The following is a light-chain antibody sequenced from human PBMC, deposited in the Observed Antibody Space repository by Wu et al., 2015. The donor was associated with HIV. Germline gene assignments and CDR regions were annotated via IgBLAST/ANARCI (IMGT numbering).Light chain of an antibody. Sequence: EIVMTQSPATLSVSPGERATLSCRASQSVSSNLAWYQQKPGQAPRLLIYGASTRATGIPARFSGSGSGTEFTLTISSLQSEDFAVYYCQQRGYWGTFGGGTKVETK. CDR1: QSVSSN. CDR2: GAS. J-gene: IGKJ4*01. CDR3: QQRGYWGT. V-gene: IGKV3-15*01.